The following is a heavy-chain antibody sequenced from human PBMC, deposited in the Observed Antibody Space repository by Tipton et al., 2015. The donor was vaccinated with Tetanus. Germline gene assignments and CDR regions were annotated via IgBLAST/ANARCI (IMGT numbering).Heavy chain of an antibody. CDR2: INHSGYT. CDR3: ARSKLLWFGESLSGFDS. V-gene: IGHV4-34*01. Sequence: TLSLTCAVYGGSFSGYHWTWIRQSPGKGLEWIGEINHSGYTSYNPSLRSRATISVDSSKNHLSLNLTTVTAADTAVYYCARSKLLWFGESLSGFDSWGQGTLVTVSA. J-gene: IGHJ4*02. CDR1: GGSFSGYH. D-gene: IGHD3-10*01.